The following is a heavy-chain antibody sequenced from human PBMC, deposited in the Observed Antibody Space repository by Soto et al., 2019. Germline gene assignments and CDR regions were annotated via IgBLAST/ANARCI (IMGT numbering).Heavy chain of an antibody. CDR1: GGSISRGGYS. D-gene: IGHD2-2*01. CDR3: PRLPTL. V-gene: IGHV4-30-2*01. CDR2: IYHSGST. Sequence: ASETLSLTCAVSGGSISRGGYSWSWIRQAPGKGLEWIGYIYHSGSTYYNPSLKSRVTISVDRSKNQFSLKLSSVTAADTAVYCYPRLPTLWGQGILVTVSS. J-gene: IGHJ1*01.